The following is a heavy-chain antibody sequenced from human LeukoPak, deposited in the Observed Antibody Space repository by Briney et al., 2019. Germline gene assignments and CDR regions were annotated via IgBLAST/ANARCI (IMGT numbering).Heavy chain of an antibody. Sequence: GGSLRLSCAASGFSFGTYAMSWVRQVPGKGLDWVSAISNSGDNTQYADSVKGRFTIFRDNSKNTLYLQMNSLRVEDTAVYYCARDAGIYSSSFDYWGQGTLVTVSS. CDR3: ARDAGIYSSSFDY. CDR2: ISNSGDNT. J-gene: IGHJ4*02. V-gene: IGHV3-23*01. D-gene: IGHD6-6*01. CDR1: GFSFGTYA.